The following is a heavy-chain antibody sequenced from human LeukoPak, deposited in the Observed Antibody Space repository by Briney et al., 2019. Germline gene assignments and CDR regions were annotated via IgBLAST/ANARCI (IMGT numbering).Heavy chain of an antibody. D-gene: IGHD4-23*01. V-gene: IGHV3-48*03. Sequence: PGGSLRLSCTASGFTFGDYEMDWVRQAPGKGPEWVSFISSGGSTIFYADSVRGRFTISRDNAKNSVYLQMNSLRAEDTAVYFCAKASFGGNPRPLDFWGQGATVTVTS. CDR1: GFTFGDYE. CDR2: ISSGGSTI. CDR3: AKASFGGNPRPLDF. J-gene: IGHJ6*02.